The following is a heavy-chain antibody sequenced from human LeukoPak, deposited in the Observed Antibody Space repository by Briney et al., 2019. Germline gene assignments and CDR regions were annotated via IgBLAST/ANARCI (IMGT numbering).Heavy chain of an antibody. Sequence: GASVKVSCKASGYTFTGYYMHWVRQAPGQGLEWMGWINPNSGGTNYAQKFQGRVTMTRDTSISTAYMELSRLRSDDTAVYYCARAMVRGLSGRFDPWGQGTLVTVSS. CDR2: INPNSGGT. CDR3: ARAMVRGLSGRFDP. CDR1: GYTFTGYY. J-gene: IGHJ5*02. D-gene: IGHD3-10*01. V-gene: IGHV1-2*02.